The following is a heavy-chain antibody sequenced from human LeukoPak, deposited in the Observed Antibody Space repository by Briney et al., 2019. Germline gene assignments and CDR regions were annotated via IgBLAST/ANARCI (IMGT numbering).Heavy chain of an antibody. CDR3: ARRFYGSWSGEGWFDP. D-gene: IGHD3-3*01. V-gene: IGHV5-51*01. CDR1: GYSFTSYL. J-gene: IGHJ5*02. Sequence: GDSLQISCKGSGYSFTSYLIGWVRQMPGKGLEWMGIIYPGDSNTRYSPSFQGQVTISADKSISTAYLQGSLLKASDTARYYCARRFYGSWSGEGWFDPWGQGTLVTVSS. CDR2: IYPGDSNT.